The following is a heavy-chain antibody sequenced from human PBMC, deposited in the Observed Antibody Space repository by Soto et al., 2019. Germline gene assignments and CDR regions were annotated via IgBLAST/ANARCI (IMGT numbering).Heavy chain of an antibody. CDR2: ISGSGGST. CDR3: AKDRKGSYCSGGICYSFDY. J-gene: IGHJ4*02. CDR1: GFTLGTYV. V-gene: IGHV3-23*01. D-gene: IGHD2-15*01. Sequence: EVQLLESGGGLVQPGGSLRLSCAASGFTLGTYVMTWVRQAPGKGLEWVSAISGSGGSTNYADPVKGPFTISRDNTKNTLYLQMNGLRVEDTAVYYCAKDRKGSYCSGGICYSFDYWGQGTLVTVPS.